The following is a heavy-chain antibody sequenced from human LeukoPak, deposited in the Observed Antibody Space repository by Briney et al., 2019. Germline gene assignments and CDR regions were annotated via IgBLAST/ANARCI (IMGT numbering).Heavy chain of an antibody. Sequence: SSETLSLTCTVSGGSISSYYWSWIRQPPGKGLEWIGYIYYSGSTNYNPSLKSRVTISVDTSKNQFSLKLSPVTAADTAVYYCARGSVDTAMVHYFDYWGQGTLVTVSS. D-gene: IGHD5-18*01. CDR2: IYYSGST. CDR3: ARGSVDTAMVHYFDY. J-gene: IGHJ4*02. V-gene: IGHV4-59*01. CDR1: GGSISSYY.